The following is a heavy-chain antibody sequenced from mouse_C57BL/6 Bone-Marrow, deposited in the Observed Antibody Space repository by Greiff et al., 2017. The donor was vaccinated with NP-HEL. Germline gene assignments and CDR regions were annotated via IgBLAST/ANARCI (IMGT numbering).Heavy chain of an antibody. V-gene: IGHV5-15*01. CDR3: ARPDSSGYVPFAY. D-gene: IGHD3-2*02. J-gene: IGHJ3*01. CDR1: GFTFSDYG. CDR2: ISNLAYSI. Sequence: EVNVVESGGGLVQPGGSLKLSCAASGFTFSDYGMAWVRQAPRKGPEWVAFISNLAYSIYYADTVTGRFTISRENAKNTLYLEMSSLRSEDTAMYYCARPDSSGYVPFAYWGQGTLVTVSA.